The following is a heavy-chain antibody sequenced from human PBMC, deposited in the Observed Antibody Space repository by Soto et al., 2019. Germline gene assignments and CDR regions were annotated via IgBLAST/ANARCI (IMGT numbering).Heavy chain of an antibody. CDR1: GYTFTSYG. D-gene: IGHD3-22*01. V-gene: IGHV1-18*04. J-gene: IGHJ4*02. Sequence: ASVKVSCKASGYTFTSYGISWVRQAPGQGLEWMGWISAYNGNTNYAQKLQGRVTMTTATSTSTAYMELRSLRSDDTAVYYCARDTPPGGGYYSHPGYWGQGTLGTVAS. CDR3: ARDTPPGGGYYSHPGY. CDR2: ISAYNGNT.